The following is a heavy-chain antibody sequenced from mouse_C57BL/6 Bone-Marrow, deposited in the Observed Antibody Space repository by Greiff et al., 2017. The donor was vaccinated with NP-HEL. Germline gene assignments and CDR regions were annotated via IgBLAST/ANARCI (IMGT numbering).Heavy chain of an antibody. CDR2: IKPDSSTI. J-gene: IGHJ1*03. CDR3: ARLISNYVYWYFDV. CDR1: GIAFSRYW. D-gene: IGHD2-5*01. Sequence: EVKLLESGGGLVQPGGSLKLSCAASGIAFSRYWMSWVRRAPGKGLEWIGDIKPDSSTINYAPSLKDKFIISRDNAKNTLYLQMSKVRSEDTALYYCARLISNYVYWYFDVWGTGTTVTVSS. V-gene: IGHV4-1*01.